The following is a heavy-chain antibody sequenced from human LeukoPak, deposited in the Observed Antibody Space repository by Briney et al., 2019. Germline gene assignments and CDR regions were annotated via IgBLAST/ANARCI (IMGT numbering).Heavy chain of an antibody. D-gene: IGHD2-2*01. J-gene: IGHJ4*02. V-gene: IGHV4-59*05. Sequence: DPSETLSLTCTVSGGSISSYYWSWIRQPPGKGLEWIWSIYHSGSTYYNPSLKSRVTISVDTSKNQFSLKLSSVTAADTAVYYCARDPGIVVVPAAFDYWGQGTLVTVSS. CDR2: IYHSGST. CDR3: ARDPGIVVVPAAFDY. CDR1: GGSISSYY.